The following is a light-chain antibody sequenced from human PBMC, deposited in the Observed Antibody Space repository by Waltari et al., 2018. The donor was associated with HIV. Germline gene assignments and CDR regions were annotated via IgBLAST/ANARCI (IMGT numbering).Light chain of an antibody. CDR3: QQHSNWPLSIT. V-gene: IGKV3-15*01. Sequence: EIVMTQSPATLSVSPGERATLTCRASQSVRSSVAWYQQKPGQTSRLRIYSSDIRATGIPARFSGSGSETEFTLTISSLQSEDFAVYYCQQHSNWPLSITFGQGTRLQIK. CDR2: SSD. J-gene: IGKJ5*01. CDR1: QSVRSS.